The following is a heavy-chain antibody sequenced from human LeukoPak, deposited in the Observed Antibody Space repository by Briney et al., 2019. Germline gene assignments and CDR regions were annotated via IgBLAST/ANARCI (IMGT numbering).Heavy chain of an antibody. CDR1: AFTLSNAW. D-gene: IGHD3-9*01. Sequence: GRSLRLSCAASAFTLSNAWMSWVRQAPGKGLEWVGRIKSKTDGGTTDYAAPVKGRFTISRDDSKNTLYLQMNSLKTEDTAVYYCSYDILTGYYPFDYWGQGTLVTVSS. J-gene: IGHJ4*02. CDR3: SYDILTGYYPFDY. CDR2: IKSKTDGGTT. V-gene: IGHV3-15*01.